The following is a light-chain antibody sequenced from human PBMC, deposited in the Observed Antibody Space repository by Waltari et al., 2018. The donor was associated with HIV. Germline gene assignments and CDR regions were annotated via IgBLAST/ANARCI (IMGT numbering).Light chain of an antibody. J-gene: IGKJ2*01. V-gene: IGKV3-11*01. CDR2: DAS. Sequence: VLTQSPATLSVSPGETATLSCRASESISTFLSWYQQKPGQAPKVLISDASNRATGVPARFSGSGSGTDFTLTITSLEPEDVAVYYCQQRSNWPHTFGQGTKLEI. CDR1: ESISTF. CDR3: QQRSNWPHT.